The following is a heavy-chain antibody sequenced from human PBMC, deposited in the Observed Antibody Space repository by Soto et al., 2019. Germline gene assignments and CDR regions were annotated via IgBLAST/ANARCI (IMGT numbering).Heavy chain of an antibody. Sequence: EVQLVESGGGLVQPGGSLKLSCAASGFTFSGSAMHWVRQASGKGLEWVGRIRSKANSYAKAYAASVKGRFTISRDDSKNTAYLQMNSLKTEDTAVYYCTRLRAGGSDYWGQGTLVTVSS. CDR1: GFTFSGSA. CDR3: TRLRAGGSDY. V-gene: IGHV3-73*01. J-gene: IGHJ4*02. D-gene: IGHD2-15*01. CDR2: IRSKANSYAK.